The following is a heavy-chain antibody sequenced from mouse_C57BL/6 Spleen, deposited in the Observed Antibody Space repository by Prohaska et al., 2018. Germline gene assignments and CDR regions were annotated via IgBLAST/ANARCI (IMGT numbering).Heavy chain of an antibody. D-gene: IGHD1-1*01. J-gene: IGHJ4*01. CDR3: ARGVVSYYYAMDY. Sequence: QVHLHHPGAELVKPGASVKLSSKASCYTFTSYWMHWVKQRPGLGLQWLERIDPNNSGTKDNEKFKSKATRTVDKHSRTAYMQLSSLTSEDFAVYYCARGVVSYYYAMDYWGQGTSVTVSS. CDR1: CYTFTSYW. CDR2: IDPNNSGT. V-gene: IGHV1-72*01.